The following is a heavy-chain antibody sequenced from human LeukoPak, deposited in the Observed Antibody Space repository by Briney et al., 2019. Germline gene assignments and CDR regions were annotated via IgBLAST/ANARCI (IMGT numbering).Heavy chain of an antibody. D-gene: IGHD4-17*01. Sequence: ASVTVSFKSSVYTFTGYYMHWVRQAPGQGLEWMGWINPNSGGTNYAQKFQGRVTMTRDTSISTAYMELSRLRSDDTAVYYCARGNDYGDYFDYWGQGTLVTVSS. CDR3: ARGNDYGDYFDY. J-gene: IGHJ4*02. CDR2: INPNSGGT. V-gene: IGHV1-2*02. CDR1: VYTFTGYY.